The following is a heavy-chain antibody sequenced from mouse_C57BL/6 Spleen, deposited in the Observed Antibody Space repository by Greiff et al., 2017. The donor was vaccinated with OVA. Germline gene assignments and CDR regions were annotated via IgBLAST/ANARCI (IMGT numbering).Heavy chain of an antibody. J-gene: IGHJ1*03. CDR3: ANGWLRKDV. CDR2: IHPSDSDT. D-gene: IGHD2-2*01. V-gene: IGHV1-74*01. Sequence: QVQLQQPGAELVKPGASVKVSCKASGYTFTRYWMHWVEQRTGQVLEWIGRIHPSDSDTNYNQKFKGKATLTVAKSSSTAYMQRSSLTSEDSAVYYCANGWLRKDVWGTGTTVTVSS. CDR1: GYTFTRYW.